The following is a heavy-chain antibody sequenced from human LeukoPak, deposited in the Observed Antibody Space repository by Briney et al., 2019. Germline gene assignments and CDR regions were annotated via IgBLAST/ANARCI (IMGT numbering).Heavy chain of an antibody. Sequence: PGGSLRLSCAASGFTFSSYEMNWVRQAPGKGLEWVSYISSSGRSIHYADSVKGRFTISRDNAKNSLYLQMNSLRAEDTAVYYCARPDYDSSGYADYWGQGTLVTVSS. J-gene: IGHJ4*02. CDR2: ISSSGRSI. CDR1: GFTFSSYE. V-gene: IGHV3-48*03. CDR3: ARPDYDSSGYADY. D-gene: IGHD3-22*01.